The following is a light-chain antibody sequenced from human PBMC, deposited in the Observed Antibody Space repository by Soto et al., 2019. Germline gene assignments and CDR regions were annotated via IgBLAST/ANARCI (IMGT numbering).Light chain of an antibody. CDR3: CSHATYNMI. J-gene: IGLJ2*01. CDR1: SNDFGTYYF. V-gene: IGLV2-23*01. Sequence: QSALTQPASVSGSPGQSITISCTRTSNDFGTYYFVSWYQQHPDKAPKLIIYDGTERPSGVSNRFSGSKSGNTASLTISGLQAEDEAHYYCCSHATYNMILGGGTKLTVL. CDR2: DGT.